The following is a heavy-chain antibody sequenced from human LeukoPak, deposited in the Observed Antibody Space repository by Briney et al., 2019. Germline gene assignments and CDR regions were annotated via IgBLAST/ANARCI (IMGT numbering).Heavy chain of an antibody. CDR1: GFTFSTHA. D-gene: IGHD3-22*01. CDR3: AKGSSDYSGGFDS. CDR2: IRGSGGVT. V-gene: IGHV3-23*01. J-gene: IGHJ4*02. Sequence: GGSLRLSCAASGFTFSTHAVSWVRQAPGKGLEWVSSIRGSGGVTFYADSVKGRFTISRDNSKTTLYLQMNSLRAEDTAIYYCAKGSSDYSGGFDSWGQGTLVTVSS.